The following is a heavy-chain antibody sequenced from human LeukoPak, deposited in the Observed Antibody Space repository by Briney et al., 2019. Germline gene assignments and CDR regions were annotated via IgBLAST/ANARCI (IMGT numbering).Heavy chain of an antibody. D-gene: IGHD6-13*01. CDR1: GGTFSSYA. CDR3: ARVASILAAAGTSHYYYYGMDV. J-gene: IGHJ6*02. CDR2: IIPILGIA. V-gene: IGHV1-69*04. Sequence: ASVKVSCKASGGTFSSYAISWVRQAPGQGLEWMGRIIPILGIANYAQKFQGRVTITADKSTSTAYMELSSLRSEDTAVYYCARVASILAAAGTSHYYYYGMDVWGQGTTVTVSS.